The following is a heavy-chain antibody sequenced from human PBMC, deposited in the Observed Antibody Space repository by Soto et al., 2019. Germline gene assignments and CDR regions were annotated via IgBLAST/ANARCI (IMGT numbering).Heavy chain of an antibody. D-gene: IGHD6-13*01. CDR2: ISYDGSNK. V-gene: IGHV3-30*18. CDR3: AKGERLDRSSWYGHNAFDM. CDR1: GFTFSSYG. J-gene: IGHJ3*02. Sequence: GGSLRLSCAASGFTFSSYGMHWVRQAPGKGLEWVAVISYDGSNKYYADSVKGRFTISRDNSKNTLYLQMNTLTAEDTAVYYSAKGERLDRSSWYGHNAFDMLGKRTMVTVSS.